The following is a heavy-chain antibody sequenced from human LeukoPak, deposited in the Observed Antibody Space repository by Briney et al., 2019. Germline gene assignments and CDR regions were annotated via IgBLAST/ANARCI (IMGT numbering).Heavy chain of an antibody. CDR3: ARDRHVVVTAIHSFGFDY. CDR2: IWYDGSNK. J-gene: IGHJ4*02. Sequence: GGSLRLSCAASGFTFSSYGMHWVRQAPGKGLEWVAVIWYDGSNKYYADSVKGRFTISRDNSKNMLYLQMNSLRAEDTAVYYCARDRHVVVTAIHSFGFDYWGQGTLVTVSS. V-gene: IGHV3-33*01. CDR1: GFTFSSYG. D-gene: IGHD2-21*02.